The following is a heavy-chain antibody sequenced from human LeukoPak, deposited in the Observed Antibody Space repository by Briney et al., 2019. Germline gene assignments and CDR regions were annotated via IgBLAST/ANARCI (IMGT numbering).Heavy chain of an antibody. CDR1: GFTFDDYA. CDR2: ISWNSGSI. Sequence: GGSLRLSCAASGFTFDDYAMHWVRQAPGKGLEWVSGISWNSGSIGYADSVKGRFTISRDNAKNSLYLQMNSLRAEDTALYYCAKVGREVDYWGQGTLDTVSS. V-gene: IGHV3-9*01. CDR3: AKVGREVDY. J-gene: IGHJ4*02.